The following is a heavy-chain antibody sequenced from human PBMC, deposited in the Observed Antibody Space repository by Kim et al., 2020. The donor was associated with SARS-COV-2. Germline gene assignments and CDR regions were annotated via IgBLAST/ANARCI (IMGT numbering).Heavy chain of an antibody. CDR3: ARRQPYFPNYYDSSGPLYYFDY. J-gene: IGHJ4*02. V-gene: IGHV5-10-1*01. CDR2: IDPSDSYT. D-gene: IGHD3-22*01. Sequence: GESLKISCKGSGYSFTSYWISWVRQMPGKGLEWMGRIDPSDSYTNYSPSFQGHVTISADKSISTAYLQWSSLKASDTAMYYCARRQPYFPNYYDSSGPLYYFDYWGQGTLVTVSS. CDR1: GYSFTSYW.